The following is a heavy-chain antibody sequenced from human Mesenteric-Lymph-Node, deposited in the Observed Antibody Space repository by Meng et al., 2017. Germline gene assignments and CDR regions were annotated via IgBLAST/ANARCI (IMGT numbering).Heavy chain of an antibody. CDR1: GFTFDDYG. CDR3: AKSLSLVRGVYDY. D-gene: IGHD3-10*01. J-gene: IGHJ4*02. Sequence: GESLKISCAASGFTFDDYGMSWVRQAPGKGLEWVSVMYSGGNTYYADSVKGRFTISRDDSKNTLYLQMNSLRAEDTAVYYCAKSLSLVRGVYDYWGQGTLVTVSS. CDR2: MYSGGNT. V-gene: IGHV3-23*03.